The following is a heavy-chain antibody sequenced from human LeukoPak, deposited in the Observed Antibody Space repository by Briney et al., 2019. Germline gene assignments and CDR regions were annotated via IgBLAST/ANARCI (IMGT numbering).Heavy chain of an antibody. J-gene: IGHJ4*02. CDR3: AKVGESIAAAGTFDY. Sequence: GGSLRLSCAASGFTFRGYWMHWVRQAPGKGLVWVSRINSDGSGTSHADSVKGRFTISRDNAKNTLYLQMNSLRAEDTAVYYCAKVGESIAAAGTFDYWGQGTLATVSS. D-gene: IGHD6-13*01. CDR2: INSDGSGT. CDR1: GFTFRGYW. V-gene: IGHV3-74*01.